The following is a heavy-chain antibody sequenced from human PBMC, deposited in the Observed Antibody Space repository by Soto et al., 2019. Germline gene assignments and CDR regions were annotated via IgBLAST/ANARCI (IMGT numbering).Heavy chain of an antibody. CDR1: GLTVSSNY. CDR2: IYSGGTT. J-gene: IGHJ4*02. CDR3: ARVPYFGSGSYSFDS. V-gene: IGHV3-66*01. D-gene: IGHD3-10*01. Sequence: GGSLRHSCAASGLTVSSNYMTWVRQAPGKGLEWVSVIYSGGTTYYADSVKGRFVISRDSSKNTLYLQINSLRAEDTAVYYCARVPYFGSGSYSFDSWGQGTLVTVSS.